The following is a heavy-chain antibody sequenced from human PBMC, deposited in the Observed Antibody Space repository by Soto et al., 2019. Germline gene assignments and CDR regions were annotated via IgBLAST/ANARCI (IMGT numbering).Heavy chain of an antibody. CDR2: IFPADSET. V-gene: IGHV5-51*01. CDR1: GYNFTDYW. D-gene: IGHD1-26*01. J-gene: IGHJ5*02. CDR3: ARQGVGAP. Sequence: GESLKISCKASGYNFTDYWIDWVRQMRGKGLEWMESIFPADSETRYSPSFQGHVTISADRSMSTAYLQWDNLKASDTAMYYCARQGVGAPWRQGTQVPVSS.